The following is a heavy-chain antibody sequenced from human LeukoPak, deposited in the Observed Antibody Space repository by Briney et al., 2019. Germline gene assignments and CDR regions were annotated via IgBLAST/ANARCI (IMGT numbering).Heavy chain of an antibody. CDR2: IYYSGTT. D-gene: IGHD3-10*01. J-gene: IGHJ5*02. CDR3: ARGGLTMVRGDIRDNWFDP. Sequence: SETLSLTCSVSGASIRTYYWSWIRQPPGKGLEWIGYIYYSGTTNYNPSLKSRVTISVDTSKNQFSLKRSSVTAADTAVYYCARGGLTMVRGDIRDNWFDPWGQGTLVTVSS. CDR1: GASIRTYY. V-gene: IGHV4-59*01.